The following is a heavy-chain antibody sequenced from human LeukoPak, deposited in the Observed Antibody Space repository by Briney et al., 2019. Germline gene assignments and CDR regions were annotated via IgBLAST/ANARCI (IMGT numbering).Heavy chain of an antibody. D-gene: IGHD1-1*01. J-gene: IGHJ3*02. V-gene: IGHV1-18*01. CDR1: GYTFTSYG. CDR3: ARVRAQQDAFDI. CDR2: ISAYNGNT. Sequence: ASVKVSCKASGYTFTSYGISWVRQAPGQGLEWMGWISAYNGNTNYAQKFQGRVTMTTDTSTSTAYMELRSLRSDDTAVYYCARVRAQQDAFDIWGQGTMVTVSS.